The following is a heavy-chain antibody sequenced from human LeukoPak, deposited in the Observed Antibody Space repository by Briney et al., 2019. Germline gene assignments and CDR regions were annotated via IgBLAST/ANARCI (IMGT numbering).Heavy chain of an antibody. Sequence: ASVKVSCKASGYTFTSYGISWVRQAPGQGLEWRGWISAYNGNTNYAQKLQGRVTMSTDTSTTTAYKEMRSLRADDSAVYYCARSRHSGSYRGPFDYWGQGTLVTVSS. CDR1: GYTFTSYG. CDR3: ARSRHSGSYRGPFDY. D-gene: IGHD1-26*01. V-gene: IGHV1-18*01. CDR2: ISAYNGNT. J-gene: IGHJ4*02.